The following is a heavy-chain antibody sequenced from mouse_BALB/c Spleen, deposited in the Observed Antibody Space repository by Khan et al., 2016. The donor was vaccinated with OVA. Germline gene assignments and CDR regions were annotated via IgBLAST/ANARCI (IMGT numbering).Heavy chain of an antibody. J-gene: IGHJ2*01. Sequence: QVQLKESGTELARPGASVKLSCKASGYTFTSYWMQWVKQRPGQGLEWIVAIYPGDGNTRYTQKFKGKATLTADKSSSTVYMQLSSLAYEDSAVYYCARGGINTGYGENWGKGTTRTVSS. CDR2: IYPGDGNT. CDR3: ARGGINTGYGEN. D-gene: IGHD1-1*01. V-gene: IGHV1-87*01. CDR1: GYTFTSYW.